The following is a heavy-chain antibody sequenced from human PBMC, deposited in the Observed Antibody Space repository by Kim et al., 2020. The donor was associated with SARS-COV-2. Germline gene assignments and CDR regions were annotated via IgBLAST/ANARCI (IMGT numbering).Heavy chain of an antibody. CDR3: ARVISMITFGGVIVKACY. Sequence: SETLSLTCAVYGGSFSGYYWSWIRQPPGKGLEWIGEINHSGSTNYNPSLKSRVTISVDTSKNQFSLKLSSVTAADTAVYYCARVISMITFGGVIVKACY. CDR1: GGSFSGYY. J-gene: IGHJ4*03. D-gene: IGHD3-16*02. CDR2: INHSGST. V-gene: IGHV4-34*01.